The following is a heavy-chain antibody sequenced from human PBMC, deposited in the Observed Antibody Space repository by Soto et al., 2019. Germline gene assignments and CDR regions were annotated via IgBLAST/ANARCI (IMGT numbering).Heavy chain of an antibody. V-gene: IGHV1-69*06. CDR2: TVPVFDTS. CDR3: ARGVSNSGAYYTGPSAYEL. CDR1: GGTFNGYG. D-gene: IGHD3-10*01. Sequence: QVQLVQSGAVVKKPGSSVEVSCKASGGTFNGYGISWVRQAPGQGLEWMGGTVPVFDTSKYAPRFQGRVTITADKSTSTAYMVLSSVRSEDTAIYFCARGVSNSGAYYTGPSAYELWGQGTLVIVSS. J-gene: IGHJ3*01.